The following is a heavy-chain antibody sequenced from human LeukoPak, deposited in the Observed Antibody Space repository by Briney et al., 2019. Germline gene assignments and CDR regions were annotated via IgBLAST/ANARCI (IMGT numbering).Heavy chain of an antibody. CDR3: ARGLGYCSSNSCNWFDP. Sequence: SETLSLTCTVSGGSISSYYWSWIRQPPGKGLEWIGYIYYSGSTNYNPSLKSRVTISADTSKNQFSLKLSSVTAADTAVYYCARGLGYCSSNSCNWFDPWGQGTLVTVSS. CDR1: GGSISSYY. V-gene: IGHV4-59*12. J-gene: IGHJ5*02. CDR2: IYYSGST. D-gene: IGHD2-2*01.